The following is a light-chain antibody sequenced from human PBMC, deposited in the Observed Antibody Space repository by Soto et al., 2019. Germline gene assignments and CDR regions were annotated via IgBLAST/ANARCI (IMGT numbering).Light chain of an antibody. CDR2: DAT. J-gene: IGKJ4*01. CDR3: QQYHDLPT. Sequence: DIQMTQYPSSLSASVGDRVTITCQASRGIGISLNWYQHIPGKAPRVLIYDATNLEAGVPSKFSGGRSRTHFTLTITSLQPEDFATYYCQQYHDLPTFGEGTKVDIK. CDR1: RGIGIS. V-gene: IGKV1-33*01.